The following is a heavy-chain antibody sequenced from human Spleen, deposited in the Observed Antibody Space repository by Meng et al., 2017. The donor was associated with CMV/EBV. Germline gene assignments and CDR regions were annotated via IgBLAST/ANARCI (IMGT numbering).Heavy chain of an antibody. CDR2: IKQDGSEK. D-gene: IGHD1-26*01. CDR3: ARDQVGVSGDYFSYYYGMDV. CDR1: GFTFSSYA. Sequence: LSLTCAASGFTFSSYAMSWVRQAPGKGLEWVANIKQDGSEKYYVDSVKGRFTISRDNARNSLYLQMNTLRAEDTAVYYCARDQVGVSGDYFSYYYGMDVWGQGTTVTVSS. V-gene: IGHV3-7*01. J-gene: IGHJ6*02.